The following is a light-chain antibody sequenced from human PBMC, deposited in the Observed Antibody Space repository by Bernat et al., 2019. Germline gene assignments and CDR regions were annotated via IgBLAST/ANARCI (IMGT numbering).Light chain of an antibody. CDR3: QQYDNRPSSRFT. Sequence: DIQMTQSPSSLSASVGDRVTITCQASQDISNYLNWYQQKPGKAPKLLIYDASNLETGFPSRFSGSGSGTDFTFTISSLQPEDIATYYCQQYDNRPSSRFTFGPGTKVDIK. CDR1: QDISNY. CDR2: DAS. J-gene: IGKJ3*01. V-gene: IGKV1-33*01.